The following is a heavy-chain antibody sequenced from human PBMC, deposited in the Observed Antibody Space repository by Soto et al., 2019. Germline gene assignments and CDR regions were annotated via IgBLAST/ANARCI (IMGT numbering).Heavy chain of an antibody. Sequence: SETLSLTCAVYGGSFSGYYWSWIRQPPGKGLEWIGEINHSGSTNYNPSLKSRVTISVDTSKNQFSLKLSSVTAADTAVYYCARAEFGDYDALGTFDYWGQGTLVTVSS. V-gene: IGHV4-34*01. CDR1: GGSFSGYY. D-gene: IGHD4-17*01. CDR3: ARAEFGDYDALGTFDY. CDR2: INHSGST. J-gene: IGHJ4*02.